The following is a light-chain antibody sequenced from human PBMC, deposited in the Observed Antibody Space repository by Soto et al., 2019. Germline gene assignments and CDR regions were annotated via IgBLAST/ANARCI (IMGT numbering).Light chain of an antibody. V-gene: IGKV1-12*01. CDR3: QQGDSFPIA. Sequence: DIQMTQSPSSVPASVGDRVTITCRASQSISIWLAWYQQKPGTVPKLLIYAASSLKSGVPSRFRGSVAGTEFTLTITSLQPEDFDNYYCQQGDSFPIAFGQGTRLEIK. CDR1: QSISIW. J-gene: IGKJ5*01. CDR2: AAS.